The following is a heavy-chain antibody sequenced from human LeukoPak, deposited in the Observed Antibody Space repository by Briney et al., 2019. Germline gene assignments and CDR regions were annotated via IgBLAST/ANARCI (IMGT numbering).Heavy chain of an antibody. CDR3: AKGRDTSGRQNFDF. Sequence: PGGSLRLSCEASGFTFTSYAMHWVRQAPGKGLEWVSSVSASGSATFYTDSMNGRLTISRDNAKNTFFLQMKNLRPGDTALYYCAKGRDTSGRQNFDFWGQGTLVTVSP. J-gene: IGHJ4*02. V-gene: IGHV3-23*01. CDR2: VSASGSAT. CDR1: GFTFTSYA. D-gene: IGHD6-19*01.